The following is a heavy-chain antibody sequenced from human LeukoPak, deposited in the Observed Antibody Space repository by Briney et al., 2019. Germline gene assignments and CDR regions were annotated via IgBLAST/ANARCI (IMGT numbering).Heavy chain of an antibody. CDR2: IYTSGGT. J-gene: IGHJ4*02. D-gene: IGHD5-12*01. CDR1: GFTVSSNY. Sequence: GGSLRLSCAASGFTVSSNYMSWVRQAPGKGLEWVSVIYTSGGTYYADSVKGRFTISRDNSKNTLYLQMNSLRAEDTAVYYCARARPSMWIDYWGQGTLVTVSS. CDR3: ARARPSMWIDY. V-gene: IGHV3-66*01.